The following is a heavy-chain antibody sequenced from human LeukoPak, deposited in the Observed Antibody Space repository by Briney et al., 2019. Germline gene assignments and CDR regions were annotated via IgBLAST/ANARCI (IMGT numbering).Heavy chain of an antibody. J-gene: IGHJ3*01. V-gene: IGHV3-13*01. CDR3: TRALGTSGYLDVFDV. Sequence: GGSLRLSCAASGFTFSAYDMHWVRQSAGKGLEWVSAIGPAGDTYYPDSVNGRFTISRENAKNSLYLQMNSLRAGDTAVYYCTRALGTSGYLDVFDVWGQGTMVSVSS. CDR1: GFTFSAYD. CDR2: IGPAGDT. D-gene: IGHD1-1*01.